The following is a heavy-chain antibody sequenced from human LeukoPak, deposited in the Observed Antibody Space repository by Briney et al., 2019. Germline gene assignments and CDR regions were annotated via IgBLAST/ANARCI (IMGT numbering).Heavy chain of an antibody. CDR3: ARVYTVMGATTVDHYHYYMDI. CDR2: IYTRGTT. CDR1: GGSIRSGSYY. V-gene: IGHV4-61*09. J-gene: IGHJ6*03. Sequence: SETLSLTCTVSGGSIRSGSYYWSWIRQPAGKGLEWIGHIYTRGTTNYNPSVKSRVTVSLDTSKNQISLKLSSVTAADTAIYYCARVYTVMGATTVDHYHYYMDIWGKGTTVTVSS. D-gene: IGHD5-18*01.